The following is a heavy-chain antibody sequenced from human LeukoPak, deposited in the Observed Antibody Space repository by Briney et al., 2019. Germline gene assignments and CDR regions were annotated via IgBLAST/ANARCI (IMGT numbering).Heavy chain of an antibody. V-gene: IGHV4-59*08. CDR3: ARRLRLDWFDP. CDR1: GGSISSYY. Sequence: SETLSLTCTVSGGSISSYYWSWIRQPPGKGLEWIGYIYYSGSTNYNPSLKSRVTISVVTSKNQFSLKLSSVTAADTAVYYCARRLRLDWFDPWGQGTLVTVSS. D-gene: IGHD6-19*01. J-gene: IGHJ5*02. CDR2: IYYSGST.